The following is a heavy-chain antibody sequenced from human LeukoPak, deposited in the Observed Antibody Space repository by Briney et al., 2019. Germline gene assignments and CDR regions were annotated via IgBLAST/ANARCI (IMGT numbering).Heavy chain of an antibody. V-gene: IGHV3-33*01. Sequence: EGSLRLSCAASGFSFRTYGMHWVRQAPGRGLDWVAVIWYDGSTEFYADSVKGRFTISRDNSNNTLYLQMNSLRAEDTAVYSCARDGGYYYYGMDVWGQGTTVTVSS. J-gene: IGHJ6*02. CDR1: GFSFRTYG. CDR2: IWYDGSTE. CDR3: ARDGGYYYYGMDV.